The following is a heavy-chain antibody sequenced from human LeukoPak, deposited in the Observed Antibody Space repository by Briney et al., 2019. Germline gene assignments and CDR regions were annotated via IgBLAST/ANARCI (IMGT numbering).Heavy chain of an antibody. D-gene: IGHD3-3*01. CDR3: ARGRRNYDFWSGHGRWFDP. V-gene: IGHV4-34*01. CDR1: GGSFSGYY. Sequence: SETLSLTCAVYGGSFSGYYWSWLRQPPGKGLEWIGEINHSGSTNYNPSLKSRVTISVDTSKNHFSLKLSSVTAADTAVYYCARGRRNYDFWSGHGRWFDPWGQGTLVTVSS. J-gene: IGHJ5*02. CDR2: INHSGST.